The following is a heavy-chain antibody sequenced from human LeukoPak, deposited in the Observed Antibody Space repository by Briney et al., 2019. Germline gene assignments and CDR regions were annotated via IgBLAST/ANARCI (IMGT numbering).Heavy chain of an antibody. CDR1: GFTFSDHY. CDR2: TRNKANSYTT. CDR3: ARDLCSGGSCYSGGYGY. J-gene: IGHJ4*02. V-gene: IGHV3-72*01. D-gene: IGHD2-15*01. Sequence: GGSLRLSCAASGFTFSDHYMDWVRQAPGKGLEWVGRTRNKANSYTTEYAASVKGRFTISRDDSKNSLYLQMNSLRAEDTAVYYCARDLCSGGSCYSGGYGYWGQGTLVTVSS.